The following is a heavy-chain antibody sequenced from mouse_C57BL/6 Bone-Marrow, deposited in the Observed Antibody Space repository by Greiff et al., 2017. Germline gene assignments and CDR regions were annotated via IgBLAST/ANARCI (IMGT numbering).Heavy chain of an antibody. D-gene: IGHD2-1*01. Sequence: VKLVESGAELARPGASVKLSCKASGYTFTSYGISWVKQRTGQGLEWIGEIYPRSGNTYYNEKFKGKATLTADKSSSTAYMELRSLTSEDSAVYFCARGSYGNYGVFDYWGQGTTLTVSS. CDR1: GYTFTSYG. J-gene: IGHJ2*01. CDR3: ARGSYGNYGVFDY. CDR2: IYPRSGNT. V-gene: IGHV1-81*01.